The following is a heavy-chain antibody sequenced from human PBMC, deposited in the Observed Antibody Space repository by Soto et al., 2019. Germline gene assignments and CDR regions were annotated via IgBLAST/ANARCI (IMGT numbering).Heavy chain of an antibody. V-gene: IGHV4-34*01. D-gene: IGHD4-4*01. J-gene: IGHJ4*02. Sequence: SETLSLTCGVYGRSLSGYYWTWIRQPPGKGLEWIGEINPSGGTKYNPSLKSRVSISVDTSKNHFSLKLSSVTAADTAVYYCPRGEAYSNYPARWGQGTLVTVSS. CDR2: INPSGGT. CDR1: GRSLSGYY. CDR3: PRGEAYSNYPAR.